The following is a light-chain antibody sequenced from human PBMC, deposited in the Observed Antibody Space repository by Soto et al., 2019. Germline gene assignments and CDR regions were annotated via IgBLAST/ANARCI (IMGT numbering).Light chain of an antibody. CDR1: QGIASW. CDR2: DAS. Sequence: DIQMTQSPSTLSASVGDRVTITCRASQGIASWLSWYQQKPGKAPNLLIYDASNLKSGVPSRFSGSGSGTEFTLTISSLQPEDFASYYCQQHRSYPVTFGGGTKV. CDR3: QQHRSYPVT. J-gene: IGKJ4*01. V-gene: IGKV1-5*01.